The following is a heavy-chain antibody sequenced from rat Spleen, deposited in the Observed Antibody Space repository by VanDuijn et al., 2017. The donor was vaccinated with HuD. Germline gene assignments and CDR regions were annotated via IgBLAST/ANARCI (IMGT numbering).Heavy chain of an antibody. CDR2: IINIGSST. J-gene: IGHJ4*01. CDR1: GFTFNKYW. D-gene: IGHD1-12*02. CDR3: TRDYYDGSYYLYVMDA. V-gene: IGHV5-31*01. Sequence: ELQLVESGGGLVQPGRSLKLSCVASGFTFNKYWMTWIRQAPGKGLEWVASIINIGSSTYYPDSVKGRFTISRDNAKSTLYLQMNSLRSEDTATYYCTRDYYDGSYYLYVMDAWGQGASVTVSS.